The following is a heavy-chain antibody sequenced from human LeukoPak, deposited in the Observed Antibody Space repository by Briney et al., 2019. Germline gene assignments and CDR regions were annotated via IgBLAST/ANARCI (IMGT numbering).Heavy chain of an antibody. CDR1: GFTFSSYG. D-gene: IGHD1-26*01. V-gene: IGHV3-33*01. J-gene: IGHJ4*02. CDR3: ARDSIVGATGLDY. Sequence: GGSLRLSCAASGFTFSSYGMHRVRQAPGKGLEWVAVIWYDGSNKYYADSVKGRFTISRDNSKNTLYLQMNSLRAEDTAVYYCARDSIVGATGLDYWGQGTLVTVSS. CDR2: IWYDGSNK.